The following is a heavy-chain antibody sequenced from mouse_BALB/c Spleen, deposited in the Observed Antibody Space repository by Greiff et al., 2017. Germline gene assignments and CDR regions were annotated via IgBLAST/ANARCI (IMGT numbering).Heavy chain of an antibody. CDR2: ISDGGSYT. D-gene: IGHD2-3*01. V-gene: IGHV5-4*02. CDR1: GFTFSDYY. J-gene: IGHJ4*01. CDR3: AGDQAPYGCYGGGAMDY. Sequence: EVQRVESGGGLVKPGGSLKLSCAASGFTFSDYYMYWVRQTPEKGLEWVARISDGGSYTYYPDSVKGRVTISSDNAKNNLYLQMSSLKSEDTAMYYCAGDQAPYGCYGGGAMDYWGQGTSVTVSS.